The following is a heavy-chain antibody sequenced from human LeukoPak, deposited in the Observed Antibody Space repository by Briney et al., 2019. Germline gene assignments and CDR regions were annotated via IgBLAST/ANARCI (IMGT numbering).Heavy chain of an antibody. CDR3: AREKGRSWYGGLGFDY. CDR1: GDSISRSSYY. D-gene: IGHD6-13*01. Sequence: SETLSLTCTVSGDSISRSSYYWSWIRQPPGKGLEWIGEINHSGSTNYNPSLKSRVTISVDTSKNQFSLKLSSVTAADTAVYYCAREKGRSWYGGLGFDYWGQGTLVTVSS. CDR2: INHSGST. V-gene: IGHV4-39*07. J-gene: IGHJ4*02.